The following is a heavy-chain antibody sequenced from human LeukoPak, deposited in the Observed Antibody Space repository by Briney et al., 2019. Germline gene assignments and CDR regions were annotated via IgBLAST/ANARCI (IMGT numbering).Heavy chain of an antibody. CDR1: GFTLSSYS. J-gene: IGHJ4*02. CDR3: AKLTKYCSSTSCRTGLYYFDY. V-gene: IGHV3-23*01. Sequence: GGSLRLSCVASGFTLSSYSMSWVRQAPGKGLEWVSAMSGSDTGSWYADSVKGRFTISRDTSKTTLYLQMNSLRAEDTAVYYCAKLTKYCSSTSCRTGLYYFDYWGQGTLVTVSS. CDR2: MSGSDTGS. D-gene: IGHD2-2*01.